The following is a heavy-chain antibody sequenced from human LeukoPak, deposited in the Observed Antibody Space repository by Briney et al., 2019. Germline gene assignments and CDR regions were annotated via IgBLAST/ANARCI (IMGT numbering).Heavy chain of an antibody. CDR3: ARERYCGGDCYSFAFDV. CDR1: GFTVSSKY. CDR2: FYSGGDST. J-gene: IGHJ3*01. V-gene: IGHV3-66*01. Sequence: GGSLRLSCAASGFTVSSKYMSWVRQAPGKGLEWVSIFYSGGDSTNYADSVKGRFTISRDNSKNTLYLQMNNLRADDTAVYYCARERYCGGDCYSFAFDVWGRGTVVTVSS. D-gene: IGHD2-21*02.